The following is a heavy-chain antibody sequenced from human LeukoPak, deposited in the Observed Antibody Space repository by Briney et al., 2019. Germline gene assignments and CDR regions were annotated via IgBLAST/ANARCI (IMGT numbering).Heavy chain of an antibody. D-gene: IGHD1-26*01. Sequence: GGSLRLSCAASGFTFSSNAMNWVRQAPGKGLEWVSAISGSGGSTYYADSVKGRFTISRDNSKNTLYLQMNSLRAEDTAVYYCAKGVRWELPFDYWGQGTLVTVSS. J-gene: IGHJ4*02. CDR2: ISGSGGST. CDR3: AKGVRWELPFDY. V-gene: IGHV3-23*01. CDR1: GFTFSSNA.